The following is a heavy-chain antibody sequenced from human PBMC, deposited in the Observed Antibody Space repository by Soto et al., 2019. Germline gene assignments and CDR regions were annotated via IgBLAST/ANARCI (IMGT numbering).Heavy chain of an antibody. D-gene: IGHD3-9*01. J-gene: IGHJ2*01. CDR3: ARDLRKTQPIFTSSYF. Sequence: VSGPVSGHAACFTFSTYGVSWEHPAPWQGLEWLGLLSAYDGNTNYAQKVQGRVTMTSHTSTNTAYMELRSLSPDDTAVYYCARDLRKTQPIFTSSYF. CDR2: LSAYDGNT. CDR1: CFTFSTYG. V-gene: IGHV1-18*01.